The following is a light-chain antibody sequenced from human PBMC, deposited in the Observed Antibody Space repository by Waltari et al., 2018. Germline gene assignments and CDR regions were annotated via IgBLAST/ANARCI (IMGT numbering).Light chain of an antibody. CDR3: QQYASSVLYT. J-gene: IGKJ2*01. Sequence: IVLTQSPGTLSLSPGDRASLSCKASQSLGKNYLVWYQHKPGQAPRLLIYGASSRAAGIPDRFSGSGSGTDFTLTISRLEPEDFAVYYCQQYASSVLYTFGQGTKLEIK. CDR1: QSLGKNY. V-gene: IGKV3-20*01. CDR2: GAS.